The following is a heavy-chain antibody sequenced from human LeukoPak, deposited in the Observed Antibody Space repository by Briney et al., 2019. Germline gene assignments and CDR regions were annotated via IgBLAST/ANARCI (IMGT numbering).Heavy chain of an antibody. CDR1: GYTFTSYY. J-gene: IGHJ4*02. D-gene: IGHD3-22*01. CDR2: IRYDGSNK. CDR3: AKGFYDSSGYPIDY. Sequence: SCKASGYTFTSYYMHWVRQAPGKGLEWVAFIRYDGSNKYYADSVKGRFTISRDNSKNTLYLQMNSLRAEDTAVYYCAKGFYDSSGYPIDYWGQGTLVTVSS. V-gene: IGHV3-30*02.